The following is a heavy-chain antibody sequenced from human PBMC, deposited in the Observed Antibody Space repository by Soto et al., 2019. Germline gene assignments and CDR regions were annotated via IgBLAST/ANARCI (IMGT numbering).Heavy chain of an antibody. D-gene: IGHD3-16*02. Sequence: PGESLKISCKGSGYGFTSYWIGWVRQMPGKGLEWMGIIYPGDSDTRYSPSFQGQVTISADKSISTAYLQWSSLKASDTAMYYCARLRDYVWGSYREIDYWGQGTLVTVSP. CDR2: IYPGDSDT. CDR3: ARLRDYVWGSYREIDY. J-gene: IGHJ4*02. CDR1: GYGFTSYW. V-gene: IGHV5-51*01.